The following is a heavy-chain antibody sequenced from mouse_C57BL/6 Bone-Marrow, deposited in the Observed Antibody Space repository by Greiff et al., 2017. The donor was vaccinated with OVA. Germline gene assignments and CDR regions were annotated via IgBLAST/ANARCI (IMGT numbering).Heavy chain of an antibody. CDR3: AGHEDGYYASYLDY. D-gene: IGHD2-3*01. J-gene: IGHJ2*01. Sequence: QVQLQQSGPELVKPGASVKISCKASGYAFSSSWMNWVKQRPGKGLEWIGRIYPGDGDTNYNGKFKGKATLTADKSSSTAYMQLSSLTSEDSAVYVCAGHEDGYYASYLDYWGQGTTLTVSS. CDR2: IYPGDGDT. CDR1: GYAFSSSW. V-gene: IGHV1-82*01.